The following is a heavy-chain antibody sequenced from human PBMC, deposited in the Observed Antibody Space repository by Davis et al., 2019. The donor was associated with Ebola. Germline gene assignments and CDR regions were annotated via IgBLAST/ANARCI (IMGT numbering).Heavy chain of an antibody. D-gene: IGHD2-2*01. V-gene: IGHV3-21*01. CDR2: ISSSSSYI. CDR3: ARGYCSSTSCSQTTYYGMDV. CDR1: GFTFSSYS. J-gene: IGHJ6*02. Sequence: GGSLRLSCAASGFTFSSYSMNWVRQAPGKGLEWVSSISSSSSYIYYADSVKGRFTISRDNAKNSLYLQMNSLRAEDTAVYYCARGYCSSTSCSQTTYYGMDVWGQGTTVTVSS.